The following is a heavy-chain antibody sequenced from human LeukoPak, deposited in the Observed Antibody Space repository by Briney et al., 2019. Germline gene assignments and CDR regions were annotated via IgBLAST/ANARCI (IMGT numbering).Heavy chain of an antibody. D-gene: IGHD6-19*01. CDR1: GYTFSNYG. CDR2: ISAYNGNT. V-gene: IGHV1-18*01. Sequence: ASVKVSCKASGYTFSNYGISWVRQAPGQWLEWMGWISAYNGNTNYAQKLQGRVTMTTDTSTSTAYMELRSLRSDDTAVYYCARDRRGYSSGWFALTYFDYWGQGTLVTVSS. J-gene: IGHJ4*02. CDR3: ARDRRGYSSGWFALTYFDY.